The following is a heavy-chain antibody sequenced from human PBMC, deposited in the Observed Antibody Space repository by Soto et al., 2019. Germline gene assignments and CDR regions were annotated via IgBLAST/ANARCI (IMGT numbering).Heavy chain of an antibody. J-gene: IGHJ4*02. Sequence: GGSLRLSYAASGFTFSSYAMSWVRQAPGKGLEWVSAISGSGGSTYYADSVKGRFTISRVNSKNTLYLQMNSLRAEDTAVYYCAKAYRLSSWTREYYFDYWGQGTLVTVSS. CDR1: GFTFSSYA. CDR2: ISGSGGST. CDR3: AKAYRLSSWTREYYFDY. D-gene: IGHD6-13*01. V-gene: IGHV3-23*01.